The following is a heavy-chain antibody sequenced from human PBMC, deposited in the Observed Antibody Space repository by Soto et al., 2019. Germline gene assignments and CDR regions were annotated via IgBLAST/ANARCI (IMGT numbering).Heavy chain of an antibody. CDR1: GFIVSRNY. Sequence: VQLVQSGGGLIQPGWSLRLSCAASGFIVSRNYMSWVRQAPGKGLEWVATVTSDGSNKYHADSVEGRFTISRDDSKNTLYLQLNSLRAEDTAVYYCGRITLKTSVDTFDFWGQGTMVTVSS. CDR3: GRITLKTSVDTFDF. V-gene: IGHV3-30-3*01. D-gene: IGHD3-22*01. CDR2: VTSDGSNK. J-gene: IGHJ3*01.